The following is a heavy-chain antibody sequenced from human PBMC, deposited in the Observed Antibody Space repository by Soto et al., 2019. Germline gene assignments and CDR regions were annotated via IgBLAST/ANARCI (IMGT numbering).Heavy chain of an antibody. D-gene: IGHD3-22*01. J-gene: IGHJ5*02. CDR1: GASISGFY. CDR3: ARVGPWVPYYYDSSPYTFENWFDP. CDR2: FYATGTT. Sequence: PSETLSLTCTVSGASISGFYWSWIRKSAGKGLEWIGRFYATGTTDYNPSLKSRVMMSVDTSKKQFSLILNSVTAADTAVYYCARVGPWVPYYYDSSPYTFENWFDPWGQGTLVTVSS. V-gene: IGHV4-4*07.